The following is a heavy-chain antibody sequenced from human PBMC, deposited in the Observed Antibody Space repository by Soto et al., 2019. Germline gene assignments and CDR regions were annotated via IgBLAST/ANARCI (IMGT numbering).Heavy chain of an antibody. V-gene: IGHV3-30*18. CDR1: GVTFSSYG. J-gene: IGHJ4*02. Sequence: QVQLVESGGGVVQPGRSLRLSCAASGVTFSSYGMNWVRQAPGKGLERGAVISSDGSNKYYADSVKGRFTISRDNSKNKLYLQMNSLSAEDTAVYYCAKDKGGDHYFDYWGQGTLVTVSS. D-gene: IGHD2-21*02. CDR3: AKDKGGDHYFDY. CDR2: ISSDGSNK.